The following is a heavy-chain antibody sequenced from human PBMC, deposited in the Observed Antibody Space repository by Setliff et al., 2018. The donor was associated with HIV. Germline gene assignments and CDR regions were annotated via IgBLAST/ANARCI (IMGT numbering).Heavy chain of an antibody. J-gene: IGHJ4*02. V-gene: IGHV4-4*02. D-gene: IGHD4-17*01. Sequence: PSETLSLTCVVSGFSIKNDNWWNWVRQTPGKGLEWIGQIFHDGTVTYKPSLESRVTILMDILKNQISLNVTSVTAADTATYYCASFFVTTVTNQDYWGQGTPVTVSS. CDR3: ASFFVTTVTNQDY. CDR1: GFSIKNDNW. CDR2: IFHDGTV.